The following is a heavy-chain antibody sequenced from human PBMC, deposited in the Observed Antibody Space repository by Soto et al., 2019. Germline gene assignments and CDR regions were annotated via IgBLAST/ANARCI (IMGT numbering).Heavy chain of an antibody. CDR3: AKAPLSPVSSEELFDY. CDR2: ISWNSGSI. Sequence: EVQLVESGGGLVQPGRSLRLSCAASGFTFDDYAMHWVRQAPGKGLEWVSGISWNSGSIGYADSVKGRFTISRDNAKNSLYLQINSLRAEDTALYYCAKAPLSPVSSEELFDYWGQGTLVTVSS. D-gene: IGHD1-26*01. J-gene: IGHJ4*02. CDR1: GFTFDDYA. V-gene: IGHV3-9*01.